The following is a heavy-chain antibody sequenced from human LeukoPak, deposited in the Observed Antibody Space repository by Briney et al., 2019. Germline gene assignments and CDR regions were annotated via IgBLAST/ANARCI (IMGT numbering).Heavy chain of an antibody. CDR3: VPSANYYYFDY. CDR2: INPKSGGT. Sequence: ASVKVSCKASGYTFTNYYMHWVRQGPGLGFEWMGWINPKSGGTSYPQKFQGRLTMTRDTSISTAYMELSRLGSDDTAVYYCVPSANYYYFDYWGQGTLVTVSS. D-gene: IGHD1-26*01. V-gene: IGHV1-2*02. J-gene: IGHJ4*02. CDR1: GYTFTNYY.